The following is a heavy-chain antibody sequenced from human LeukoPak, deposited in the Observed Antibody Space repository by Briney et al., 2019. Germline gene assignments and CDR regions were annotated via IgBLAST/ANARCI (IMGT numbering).Heavy chain of an antibody. CDR3: ARMWFGELAGSQH. CDR2: IYPGDSET. J-gene: IGHJ1*01. Sequence: KPGESLKISCKCSGYSFARYWIGWVRQMPGKGLEWMAIIYPGDSETRYSPSFQGQVAISADNSISTAYLQWSSLKASDTAIYYCARMWFGELAGSQHWGQGTLVTVSS. CDR1: GYSFARYW. D-gene: IGHD3-10*01. V-gene: IGHV5-51*01.